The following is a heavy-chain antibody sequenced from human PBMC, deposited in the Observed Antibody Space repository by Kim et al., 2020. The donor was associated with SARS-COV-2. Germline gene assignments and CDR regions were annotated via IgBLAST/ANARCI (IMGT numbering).Heavy chain of an antibody. V-gene: IGHV3-74*01. J-gene: IGHJ6*02. D-gene: IGHD1-1*01. CDR2: TT. Sequence: TTAYGDSRKGRFTITRDNAKNTRYLQVNTLRAEDTAVYYCARGNNYRMDVWGQGTTVTVSS. CDR3: ARGNNYRMDV.